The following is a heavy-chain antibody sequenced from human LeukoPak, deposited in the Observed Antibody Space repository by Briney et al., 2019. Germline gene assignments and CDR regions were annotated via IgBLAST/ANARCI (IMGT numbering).Heavy chain of an antibody. D-gene: IGHD6-6*01. CDR2: IYYSGST. J-gene: IGHJ4*02. V-gene: IGHV4-31*03. CDR3: ARVSSSIAARGPLDY. Sequence: PSETLSLTCTVSGGSISSGGYYWSWIRQHPGKGLEWIGYIYYSGSTYYNPSLKSRVTISVDTSKNQFSLKLSSVTAADTAVYYCARVSSSIAARGPLDYWGQGTLVTVSS. CDR1: GGSISSGGYY.